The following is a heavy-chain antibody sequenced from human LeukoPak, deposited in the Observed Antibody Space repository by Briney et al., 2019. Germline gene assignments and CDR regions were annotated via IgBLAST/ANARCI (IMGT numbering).Heavy chain of an antibody. CDR2: INPNSGGT. Sequence: ASVKVSCKASGYTFTGYYMHWVRQAPGQGLEWMGWINPNSGGTNYAQKFQGRVTMTRDTSISTAYMELSRLRSEDTAVYYCARCGYGVSREWFDSWGQGTLVTVSS. CDR1: GYTFTGYY. V-gene: IGHV1-2*02. J-gene: IGHJ5*01. D-gene: IGHD4-17*01. CDR3: ARCGYGVSREWFDS.